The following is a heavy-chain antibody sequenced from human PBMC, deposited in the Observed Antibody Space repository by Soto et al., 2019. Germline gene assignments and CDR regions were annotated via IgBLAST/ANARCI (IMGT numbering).Heavy chain of an antibody. D-gene: IGHD1-26*01. J-gene: IGHJ4*02. CDR3: AACREWETFAY. CDR2: IYYSGST. V-gene: IGHV4-59*01. CDR1: GGSISSYY. Sequence: SETLSLTCTVSGGSISSYYWSWIRQPPGKGLEWIGYIYYSGSTNYNPSLKSRVTISVDTSKNQFSLKLSSVTAADTAVHYCAACREWETFAYWCQGTLVTLSS.